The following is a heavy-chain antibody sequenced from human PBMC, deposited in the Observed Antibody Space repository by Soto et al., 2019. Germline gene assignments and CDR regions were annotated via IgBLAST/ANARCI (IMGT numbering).Heavy chain of an antibody. V-gene: IGHV1-18*04. CDR1: GYTFTSYG. CDR2: ISAYNGNT. Sequence: ASVKVSCKASGYTFTSYGISWVRQAPGQGLEWMGWISAYNGNTNYAQKLQGRVTMTTDTSTSTAYMELRSLRSDDTAVYYCARDSTTMIVVVPNSFDIWGQGTMVT. CDR3: ARDSTTMIVVVPNSFDI. J-gene: IGHJ3*02. D-gene: IGHD3-22*01.